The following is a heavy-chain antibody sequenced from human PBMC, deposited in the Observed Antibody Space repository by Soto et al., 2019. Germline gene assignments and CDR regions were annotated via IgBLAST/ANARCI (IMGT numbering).Heavy chain of an antibody. CDR3: ARDDRLLRTFDY. Sequence: SVQVSCKASGGTFSSYAISWVRQAPGQGLEWMGGIIPIFGTANYAQKFQGRVTITADESTSTAYMELSSLRSEDTAVYYCARDDRLLRTFDYWGQGTLVTVS. D-gene: IGHD2-15*01. V-gene: IGHV1-69*13. J-gene: IGHJ4*02. CDR1: GGTFSSYA. CDR2: IIPIFGTA.